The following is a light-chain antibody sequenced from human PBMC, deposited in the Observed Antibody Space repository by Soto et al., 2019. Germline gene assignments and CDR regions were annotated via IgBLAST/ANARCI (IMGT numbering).Light chain of an antibody. CDR2: DAS. Sequence: DIQMTQSPSTLSASVGDKVTINCRASQNINNWLAWYQQKPGKAPKLLMYDASTLHSGVPSRFSGSGSGTEFTLSISNLQPDDFAIYYCQQYQSYSPYTLGHGTTVEI. V-gene: IGKV1-5*01. CDR3: QQYQSYSPYT. CDR1: QNINNW. J-gene: IGKJ2*01.